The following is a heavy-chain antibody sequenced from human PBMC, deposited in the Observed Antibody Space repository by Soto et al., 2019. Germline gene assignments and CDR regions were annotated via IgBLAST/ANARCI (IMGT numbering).Heavy chain of an antibody. CDR2: ISGSGGST. Sequence: EVQLLESGGGLVQPGGSLRLSCAASGITFSSYAMSWVRQAPGKGLEWVSAISGSGGSTYYADSVKGRFTISRDNSKNTLYLQMNSLRAEDTAVYYCAKIPHSSSWYLDAFDIWGQGTMVTVSS. J-gene: IGHJ3*02. CDR3: AKIPHSSSWYLDAFDI. CDR1: GITFSSYA. D-gene: IGHD6-13*01. V-gene: IGHV3-23*01.